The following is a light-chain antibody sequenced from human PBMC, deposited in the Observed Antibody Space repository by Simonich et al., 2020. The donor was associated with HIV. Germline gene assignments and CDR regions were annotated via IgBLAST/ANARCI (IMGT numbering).Light chain of an antibody. CDR1: QSVSIN. Sequence: EIVMTQSPATLSVYPGEKATLSCRASQSVSINLAWYQQKPGQALMLLIDGASTRATGIPARFSGSGSGTEFTLTISSMQSEDFAVYYCQQYNYWLITFGQGTRLEIK. CDR2: GAS. J-gene: IGKJ5*01. V-gene: IGKV3-15*01. CDR3: QQYNYWLIT.